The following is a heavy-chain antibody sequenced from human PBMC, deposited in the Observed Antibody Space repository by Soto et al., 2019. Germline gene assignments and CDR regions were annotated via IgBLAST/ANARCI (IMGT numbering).Heavy chain of an antibody. Sequence: QITLKESGPTLVKPTQTLTLTCTFSGFSLSTSGVGVGWIRQPPGKALEWLALIYWDDDKRHSPSLKSRLTHTKDTSKNQVVLTMTNMDPVDTATYYCALLYSSSWVFDYWGQGTLVTVSS. CDR3: ALLYSSSWVFDY. V-gene: IGHV2-5*02. J-gene: IGHJ4*02. CDR1: GFSLSTSGVG. CDR2: IYWDDDK. D-gene: IGHD6-13*01.